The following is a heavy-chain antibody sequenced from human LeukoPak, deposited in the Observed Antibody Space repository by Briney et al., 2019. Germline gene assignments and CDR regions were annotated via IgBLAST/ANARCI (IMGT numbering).Heavy chain of an antibody. Sequence: ASVKVSCKASGYTFTNYDINWVRQAPGQGLEWMGWISAYNGNTNYAQKLQGRVTMTTDTSTSTAYMELRSLRSDDTAVYYCARGLEWLTRRHTWFDPWGQGTLVTVSS. J-gene: IGHJ5*02. CDR1: GYTFTNYD. CDR2: ISAYNGNT. D-gene: IGHD3-3*01. CDR3: ARGLEWLTRRHTWFDP. V-gene: IGHV1-18*01.